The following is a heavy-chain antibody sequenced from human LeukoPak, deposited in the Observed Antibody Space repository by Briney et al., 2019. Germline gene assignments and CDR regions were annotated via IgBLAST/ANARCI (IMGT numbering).Heavy chain of an antibody. CDR2: ISSSGSTI. Sequence: GRSLRLSCAASGFTFSDYYMSWIRQAPGKGLEWVSYISSSGSTIYYADSVKGRFTISRDNAKNSLYLQMNSLRAEDTAVYYCARDRKDYIPYYYYGMDVWGQGTTVTVSS. CDR3: ARDRKDYIPYYYYGMDV. V-gene: IGHV3-11*01. D-gene: IGHD2-2*02. J-gene: IGHJ6*02. CDR1: GFTFSDYY.